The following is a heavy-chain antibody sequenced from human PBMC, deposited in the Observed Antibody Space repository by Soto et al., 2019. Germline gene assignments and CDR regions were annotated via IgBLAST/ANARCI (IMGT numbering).Heavy chain of an antibody. D-gene: IGHD6-19*01. CDR1: GFSVSDYN. J-gene: IGHJ5*02. Sequence: EVQVVESGGALVQPGGSLRLSCAASGFSVSDYNMNWVRQAPGKGLEWISFIGYGGRTYYAGSVEGRFTIAGDSGRNSLYLQMSSLRAEDTAMYYCARDPGKSRGWQIFAPWGQGTLVTVSS. CDR2: IGYGGRT. V-gene: IGHV3-48*01. CDR3: ARDPGKSRGWQIFAP.